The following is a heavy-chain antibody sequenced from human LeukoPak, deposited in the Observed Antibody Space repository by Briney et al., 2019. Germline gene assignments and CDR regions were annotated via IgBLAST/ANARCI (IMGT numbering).Heavy chain of an antibody. CDR3: ARDVATTGWYTFDY. V-gene: IGHV6-1*01. Sequence: SQTLSLTCAISGDSVSSINGAWNWVRQSPSRGLEWLGRTYYRSKWYSDYAVPIQGRISINPDTSKNQFTLYLFSVTPDDTAVYYCARDVATTGWYTFDYWGQGTRVTVSS. CDR2: TYYRSKWYS. J-gene: IGHJ4*02. CDR1: GDSVSSINGA. D-gene: IGHD6-19*01.